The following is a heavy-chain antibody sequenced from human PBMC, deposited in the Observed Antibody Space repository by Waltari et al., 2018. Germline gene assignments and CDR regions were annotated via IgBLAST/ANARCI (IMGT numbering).Heavy chain of an antibody. CDR1: GFTFSSYS. J-gene: IGHJ4*02. V-gene: IGHV3-48*01. CDR3: ARDGSVEGLGY. CDR2: ISSSSSTI. Sequence: EVQLVESGGGLVQPGGSLRLSCAASGFTFSSYSMNWVRQAPGKGLEWVSYISSSSSTIYYADSVKGRFTISRDNAKNSLYLQMNSLRAEDTAVYYCARDGSVEGLGYWGQGTLVTVSS. D-gene: IGHD3-3*01.